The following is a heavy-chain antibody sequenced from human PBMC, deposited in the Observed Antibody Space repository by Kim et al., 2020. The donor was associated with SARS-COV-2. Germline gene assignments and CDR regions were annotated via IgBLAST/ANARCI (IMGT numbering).Heavy chain of an antibody. CDR3: ARLMDDFPLYYFDY. D-gene: IGHD3-16*01. Sequence: ASVKVSCKASGYTFTSYGISWVRQAPGQGLEWMGWISAYNGNTNYAQKLQGRVTMTTDTSTSTAYMELRSLRSDDTAVYYCARLMDDFPLYYFDYWGQGTLVTVSS. J-gene: IGHJ4*02. CDR2: ISAYNGNT. V-gene: IGHV1-18*01. CDR1: GYTFTSYG.